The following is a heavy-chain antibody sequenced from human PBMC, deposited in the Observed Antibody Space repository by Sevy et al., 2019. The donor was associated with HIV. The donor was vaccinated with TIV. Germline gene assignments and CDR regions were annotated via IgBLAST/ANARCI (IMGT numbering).Heavy chain of an antibody. V-gene: IGHV3-30*04. CDR3: ARDAARVIVPTAGFDS. Sequence: GGSLRLSCAASGFTFSSYAMHWVRQAPGKALEWVAVTGYDGSKTNYADSVKGRFTVSRDNSKKTLYLQMNSLRDEDTAIYYCARDAARVIVPTAGFDSWGQGTLVTVSS. J-gene: IGHJ5*01. CDR1: GFTFSSYA. CDR2: TGYDGSKT. D-gene: IGHD1-1*01.